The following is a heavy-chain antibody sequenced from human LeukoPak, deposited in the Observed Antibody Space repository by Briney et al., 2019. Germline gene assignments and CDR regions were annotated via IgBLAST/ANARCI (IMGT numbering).Heavy chain of an antibody. CDR2: IKQSGST. D-gene: IGHD2-21*02. Sequence: PSETLSLTCAVYGASFSSYYGSSIRQPPGKGLEWIGEIKQSGSTTYHPSLKRRATISVGTTKNQFSLKLSSVTAADTAVYYCARAGSVKVGTATVRVPGYYFAYWGQGPLVTVSS. CDR3: ARAGSVKVGTATVRVPGYYFAY. CDR1: GASFSSYY. V-gene: IGHV4-34*01. J-gene: IGHJ4*02.